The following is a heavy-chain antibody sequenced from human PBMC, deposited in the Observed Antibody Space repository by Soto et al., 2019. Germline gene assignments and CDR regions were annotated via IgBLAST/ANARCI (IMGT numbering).Heavy chain of an antibody. D-gene: IGHD2-21*01. Sequence: WASVKVSCKASGYTFIMYSMHWVRQAPGQRPEWVGWIHAGSGNIEYSQKLQGRLTITRDTSASTASMELSSLRPEDTAVYYCATVVAPYYIWGRGTLVTVSS. CDR3: ATVVAPYYI. CDR1: GYTFIMYS. CDR2: IHAGSGNI. J-gene: IGHJ4*02. V-gene: IGHV1-3*01.